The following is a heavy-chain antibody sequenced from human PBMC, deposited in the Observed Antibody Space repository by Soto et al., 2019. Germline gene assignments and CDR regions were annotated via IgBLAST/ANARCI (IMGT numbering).Heavy chain of an antibody. J-gene: IGHJ6*02. CDR2: IYPGDSDT. Sequence: KVSCKASGYTFTSYWIGWVRQMPGKGLEWMGIIYPGDSDTRYSPSFQGQVTISADKSISTAYLQWSSLKASDTAMYYCATQWERGYYYYGMDVWGRGTTVTVSS. V-gene: IGHV5-51*01. CDR1: GYTFTSYW. CDR3: ATQWERGYYYYGMDV. D-gene: IGHD1-26*01.